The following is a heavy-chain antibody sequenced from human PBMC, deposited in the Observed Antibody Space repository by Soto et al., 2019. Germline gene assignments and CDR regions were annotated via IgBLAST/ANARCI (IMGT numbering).Heavy chain of an antibody. CDR1: GYTFTSNS. CDR3: ARDRATVTTTGGFDY. J-gene: IGHJ4*02. V-gene: IGHV1-3*01. Sequence: VKPSSKAPGYTFTSNSMHWVRHDPEQRLEWVGWINAGNGNTKYSQKFQGRVTITRDTSASTAYMELSSLRSEDTAVYYCARDRATVTTTGGFDYWGEGTLVTGSS. CDR2: INAGNGNT. D-gene: IGHD4-17*01.